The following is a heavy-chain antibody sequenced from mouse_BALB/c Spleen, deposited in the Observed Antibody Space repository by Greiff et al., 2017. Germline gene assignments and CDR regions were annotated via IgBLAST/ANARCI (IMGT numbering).Heavy chain of an antibody. J-gene: IGHJ4*01. D-gene: IGHD2-12*01. Sequence: QVQLQQSGAELVRPGVSVKISCKGSGYTFTDYAMHWVKQSHAKSLEWIGVISTYYGDASYNQKFKGKATMTVDKSSSTAYMELARLTSEDSAIYYCAREAYDGDAMDYWGQGTSVTVSS. CDR3: AREAYDGDAMDY. CDR2: ISTYYGDA. V-gene: IGHV1S137*01. CDR1: GYTFTDYA.